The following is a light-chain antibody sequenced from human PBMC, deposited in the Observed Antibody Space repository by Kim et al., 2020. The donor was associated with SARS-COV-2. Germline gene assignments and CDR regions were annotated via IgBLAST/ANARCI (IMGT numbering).Light chain of an antibody. CDR3: QAWDGSTVV. CDR2: QNS. CDR1: KLGHKY. J-gene: IGLJ2*01. Sequence: ELTQPPSVSVSPGQTANIACSGDKLGHKYVCWYQQKPGQSHVVVIYQNSMRPSGIPERFSGSNSGNTATLTISVTQAMDEADYYCQAWDGSTVVFGGGTQLTVL. V-gene: IGLV3-1*01.